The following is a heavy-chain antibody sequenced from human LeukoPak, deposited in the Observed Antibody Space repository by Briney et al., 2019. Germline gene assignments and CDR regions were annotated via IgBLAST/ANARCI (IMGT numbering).Heavy chain of an antibody. Sequence: GGSLRLSCAASGFTFSSYAINWVRQAPGKGLEWVSAISGSGGSTYYADSVKGRFTISRDNAKNSLYLQMNSLRAEDTAVYYCAREHYYGSGIDYWGQGTLVTVSS. J-gene: IGHJ4*02. CDR2: ISGSGGST. D-gene: IGHD3-10*01. CDR3: AREHYYGSGIDY. V-gene: IGHV3-23*01. CDR1: GFTFSSYA.